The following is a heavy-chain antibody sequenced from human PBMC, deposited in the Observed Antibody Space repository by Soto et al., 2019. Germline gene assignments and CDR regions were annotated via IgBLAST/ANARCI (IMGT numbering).Heavy chain of an antibody. Sequence: ETLSLTCTVSGGSISSSSYYWGWIRQPPGKGLEWIGSIYYSGSTYYNPSLKSRVTISVDTSKNQFSLKLSSVTAADTAVYYCARHRDTALVTVLDYWGPGTLVTLAS. D-gene: IGHD5-18*01. CDR1: GGSISSSSYY. J-gene: IGHJ4*02. CDR3: ARHRDTALVTVLDY. V-gene: IGHV4-39*01. CDR2: IYYSGST.